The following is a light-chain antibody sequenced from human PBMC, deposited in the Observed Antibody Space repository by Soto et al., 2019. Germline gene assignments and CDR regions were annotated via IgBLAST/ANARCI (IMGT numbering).Light chain of an antibody. V-gene: IGLV7-46*01. Sequence: QAVVTQEPSLTVSPGWTVTLTCGSSTGAVTNGHYPYWFQQKPGQAPRTLIYDTTNRHSWTPARFSGSLLGGKAALTLSGAQPEDEAEYYCLLSYNGHYVFGTGTKVTAL. CDR2: DTT. CDR1: TGAVTNGHY. CDR3: LLSYNGHYV. J-gene: IGLJ1*01.